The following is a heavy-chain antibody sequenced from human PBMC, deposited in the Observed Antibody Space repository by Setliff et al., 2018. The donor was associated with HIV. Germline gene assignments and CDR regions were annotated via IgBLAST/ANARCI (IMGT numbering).Heavy chain of an antibody. J-gene: IGHJ5*02. D-gene: IGHD4-17*01. V-gene: IGHV1-69*06. CDR3: APDFGDNWFDP. CDR1: GGAFTNYA. Sequence: GASVKVSCKASGGAFTNYAFSWVRQAPGQGLEWMGRIIPVYGTTDYAPQFQGRVTMTADKSRSTVYVDLNNLRSDDTATYYCAPDFGDNWFDPWGQGTLVTSPQ. CDR2: IIPVYGTT.